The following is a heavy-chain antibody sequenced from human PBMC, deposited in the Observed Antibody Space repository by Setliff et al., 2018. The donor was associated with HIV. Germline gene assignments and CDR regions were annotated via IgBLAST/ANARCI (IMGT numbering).Heavy chain of an antibody. D-gene: IGHD3-9*01. V-gene: IGHV1-18*01. Sequence: ASVKVSCKTSGGTFTSYGISWVRQAPGQGLEWMGWISAYNGNTNYAQKLQGRVTMTTDTSTSTAYMDLRSLRSDDTAVYYCGRDFVTLTAAPRFDPWGQGTLVTVSS. CDR2: ISAYNGNT. J-gene: IGHJ5*02. CDR3: GRDFVTLTAAPRFDP. CDR1: GGTFTSYG.